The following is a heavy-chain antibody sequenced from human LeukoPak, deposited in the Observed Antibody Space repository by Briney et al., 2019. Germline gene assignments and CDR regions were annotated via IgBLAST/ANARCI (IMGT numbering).Heavy chain of an antibody. CDR3: AKEGDIVVVVAHNWYFDL. CDR2: ISGSGVST. V-gene: IGHV3-23*01. Sequence: GGSLRLSCAASGFTFSSYDMSWVRQAPGKGMEWVSAISGSGVSTYYSASVKGRFTLSRDNSKNTLYLQMNSLRAEDTAVYYCAKEGDIVVVVAHNWYFDLWGRGTLVTVSS. D-gene: IGHD2-15*01. J-gene: IGHJ2*01. CDR1: GFTFSSYD.